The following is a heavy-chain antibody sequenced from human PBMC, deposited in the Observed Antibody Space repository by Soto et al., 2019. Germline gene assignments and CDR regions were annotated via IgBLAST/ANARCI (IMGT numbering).Heavy chain of an antibody. CDR3: ARDGVVPTMD. CDR1: GNSFTGYY. CDR2: INPKSGGT. Sequence: QVQMVQSGAEVKKPGASVKVSCKASGNSFTGYYVHWVRQAPGQGLEWMGWINPKSGGTKYAQKFQGRVTMTRDTSINTAYMELSSLRSDDTAVYFCARDGVVPTMDWGQGPLVTVSS. V-gene: IGHV1-2*02. J-gene: IGHJ4*02. D-gene: IGHD5-12*01.